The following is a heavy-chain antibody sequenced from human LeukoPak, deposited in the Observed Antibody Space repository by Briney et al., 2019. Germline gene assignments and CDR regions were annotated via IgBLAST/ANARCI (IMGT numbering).Heavy chain of an antibody. CDR3: ASQIFGVVMPDY. Sequence: SETLSLTCTVSGGSISSGDYYWSWIRQPPGKGLEWIGYIYYSGSTYYNPSLKSRVTISVDTSKNQFSLKLGSVTAADTAVYYCASQIFGVVMPDYWGQGTLVTVSS. V-gene: IGHV4-30-4*08. CDR2: IYYSGST. CDR1: GGSISSGDYY. J-gene: IGHJ4*02. D-gene: IGHD3-3*01.